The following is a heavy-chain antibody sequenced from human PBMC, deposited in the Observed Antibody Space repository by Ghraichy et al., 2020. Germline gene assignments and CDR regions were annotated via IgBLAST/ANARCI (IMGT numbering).Heavy chain of an antibody. J-gene: IGHJ4*02. CDR3: ARGQSGSYFRAYYFDF. CDR2: INHSGST. Sequence: SETLSLTCAVYGGSFSGYYWSWIRQPPGKGLEWIGEINHSGSTNYNPSLKSRVTISVDTSRNQFSLNLSSLTVADTAVYYCARGQSGSYFRAYYFDFWAQGALVTVSS. D-gene: IGHD1-26*01. V-gene: IGHV4-34*01. CDR1: GGSFSGYY.